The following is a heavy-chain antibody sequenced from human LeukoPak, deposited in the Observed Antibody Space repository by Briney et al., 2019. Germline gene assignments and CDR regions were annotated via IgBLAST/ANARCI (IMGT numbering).Heavy chain of an antibody. CDR3: ARGGHCSSTSCPNWFDP. V-gene: IGHV4-34*01. D-gene: IGHD2-2*01. CDR2: INHSGST. CDR1: GGSFSGYY. J-gene: IGHJ5*02. Sequence: SETLSLTCAVYGGSFSGYYWSWFRQPPGKGLEWIGEINHSGSTNYNPSLKSRVTISVDTSKNQFSLKLSSVTAAYTAVYYCARGGHCSSTSCPNWFDPWGQGTLVTVSS.